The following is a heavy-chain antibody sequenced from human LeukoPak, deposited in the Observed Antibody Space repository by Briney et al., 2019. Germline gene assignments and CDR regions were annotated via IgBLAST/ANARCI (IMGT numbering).Heavy chain of an antibody. CDR1: GYIFTGYY. Sequence: ASVKVSCKASGYIFTGYYMHWVGQAPGQGLEWMGWINPNSGGTNSAQKFQGRVTMTRDTSISTAYMELSRLTSDDTAVYYCARHPYSGSYHFDYWGQGTLVTVSS. D-gene: IGHD1-26*01. CDR3: ARHPYSGSYHFDY. J-gene: IGHJ4*02. V-gene: IGHV1-2*02. CDR2: INPNSGGT.